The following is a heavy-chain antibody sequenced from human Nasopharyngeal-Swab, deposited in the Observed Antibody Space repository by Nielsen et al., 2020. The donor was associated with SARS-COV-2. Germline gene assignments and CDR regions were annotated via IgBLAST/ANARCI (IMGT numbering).Heavy chain of an antibody. V-gene: IGHV4-59*08. D-gene: IGHD5-18*01. J-gene: IGHJ6*02. CDR2: IYYSGST. CDR3: ARRAVGGYHPNYYYGMDV. Sequence: WIRQPPGKGLEWIGYIYYSGSTNYNPSLKSRVTISVDTSKNQFSLKLSSVTAADTAVYYCARRAVGGYHPNYYYGMDVWDQGTTVTVSS.